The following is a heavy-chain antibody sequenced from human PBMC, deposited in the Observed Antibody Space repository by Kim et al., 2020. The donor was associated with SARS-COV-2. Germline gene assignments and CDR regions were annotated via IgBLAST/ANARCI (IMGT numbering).Heavy chain of an antibody. Sequence: GGSLRLSCAASGFTVSSNYMSWVRQAPGKGLEWVSVIYSGGSTYYADSVKGRFTISRHNSKNTLYLQMNSLRAEDTAVYYCARDKVLVTAPRWGYWYFDLWGRGTLVTVSS. CDR1: GFTVSSNY. D-gene: IGHD2-21*02. CDR3: ARDKVLVTAPRWGYWYFDL. CDR2: IYSGGST. V-gene: IGHV3-53*04. J-gene: IGHJ2*01.